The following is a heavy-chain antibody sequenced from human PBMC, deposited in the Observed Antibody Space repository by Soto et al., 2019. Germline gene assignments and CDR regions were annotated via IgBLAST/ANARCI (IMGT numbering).Heavy chain of an antibody. CDR1: GGYISNYY. Sequence: SETLSLTCTVSGGYISNYYWSWIRQPPGKGLEWIGYIYYSGSTNYNPSLKSRVTISVDTSKNPFSLKLSSVTAADTAVYYCARHLTREERRKITYYYSYMDVVGKGTRVTVSS. CDR2: IYYSGST. D-gene: IGHD1-1*01. V-gene: IGHV4-59*08. CDR3: ARHLTREERRKITYYYSYMDV. J-gene: IGHJ6*03.